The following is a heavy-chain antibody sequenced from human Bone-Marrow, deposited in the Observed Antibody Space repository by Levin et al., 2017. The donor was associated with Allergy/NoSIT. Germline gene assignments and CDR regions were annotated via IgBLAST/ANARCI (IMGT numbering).Heavy chain of an antibody. V-gene: IGHV3-66*01. D-gene: IGHD5-12*01. CDR2: LFSDGTT. CDR1: GITVSSNY. J-gene: IGHJ3*02. Sequence: PGGSLRLSCAASGITVSSNYMSWVRQAPGKGLEWVSVLFSDGTTRYADSVKGRFTISIDNSKDTLYLEMKSLRAEDTAMYYCARDLVAPDAFDIWGQGTMVTVSS. CDR3: ARDLVAPDAFDI.